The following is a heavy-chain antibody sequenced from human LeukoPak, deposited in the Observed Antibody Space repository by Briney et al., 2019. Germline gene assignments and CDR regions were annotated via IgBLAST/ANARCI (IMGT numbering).Heavy chain of an antibody. CDR1: GCSISSYY. CDR3: ARVGIWYAAAGAFDY. J-gene: IGHJ4*02. Sequence: SETLSLTCTVSGCSISSYYWSWIRQPPGKGLEWVGYIYYSGRTNYNPSLRSRVTISVRTSKKQFSLKLSSVTAAETAVYYCARVGIWYAAAGAFDYWGQGSLVTVSS. CDR2: IYYSGRT. V-gene: IGHV4-59*01. D-gene: IGHD6-25*01.